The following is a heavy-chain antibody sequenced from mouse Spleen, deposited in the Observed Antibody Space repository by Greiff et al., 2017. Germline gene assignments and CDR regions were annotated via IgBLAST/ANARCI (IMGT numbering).Heavy chain of an antibody. CDR3: ARSRGSSYAMDY. V-gene: IGHV2-9-1*01. Sequence: VKLMESGPGLVAPSQSLSITCTVSGFSFTSYAISWVSQPPGQGLEWLGVIWTGGGTNYNSALKSRLSISTDNSKSQVFLKMNSLQTDDTARYYCARSRGSSYAMDYWGQGTSVTVSS. CDR2: IWTGGGT. CDR1: GFSFTSYA. J-gene: IGHJ4*01.